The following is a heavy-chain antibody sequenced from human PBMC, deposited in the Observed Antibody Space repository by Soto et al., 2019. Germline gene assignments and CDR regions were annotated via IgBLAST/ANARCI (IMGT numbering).Heavy chain of an antibody. Sequence: GGSLRLSCAASGFTVSSNYMTWVRQAPGKGLEWVSVIYSGGTTYYADSVKGRFTFSRDNSKNTLYLHMNSLRAEDTAVYYCAREGTYSFGANYYGLDVWGPGTTVTVSS. J-gene: IGHJ6*02. CDR1: GFTVSSNY. D-gene: IGHD5-18*01. CDR3: AREGTYSFGANYYGLDV. CDR2: IYSGGTT. V-gene: IGHV3-53*01.